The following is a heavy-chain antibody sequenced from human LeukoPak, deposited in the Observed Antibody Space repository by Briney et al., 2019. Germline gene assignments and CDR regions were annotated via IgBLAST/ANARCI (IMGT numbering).Heavy chain of an antibody. CDR3: ATSLPYYYYYYMDV. V-gene: IGHV7-4-1*02. D-gene: IGHD2-2*01. CDR1: GYTFTSYA. J-gene: IGHJ6*03. CDR2: INTNTGNP. Sequence: ASVKVSCKASGYTFTSYAMNWVRQAPGQGLEWMGWINTNTGNPTYAQGFTGRFVFSLDTSVSTAYLQISSLKAEDTAVYYCATSLPYYYYYYMDVWGKGTTVTVSS.